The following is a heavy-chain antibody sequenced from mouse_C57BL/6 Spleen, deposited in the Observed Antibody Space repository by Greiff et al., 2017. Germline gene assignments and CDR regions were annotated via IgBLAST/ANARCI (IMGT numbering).Heavy chain of an antibody. Sequence: VQLQQSGAELVRPGTSVKVSCKASGYAFTNYLIEWVKQRPGQGLEWIGVINPGSGGTNYNEKFKGKATLTADKSSSTAYMQLSSLTSEDSAVYFCARGSYVRSYAMDYWGQGTSVTVSS. CDR2: INPGSGGT. CDR1: GYAFTNYL. D-gene: IGHD1-1*01. J-gene: IGHJ4*01. V-gene: IGHV1-54*01. CDR3: ARGSYVRSYAMDY.